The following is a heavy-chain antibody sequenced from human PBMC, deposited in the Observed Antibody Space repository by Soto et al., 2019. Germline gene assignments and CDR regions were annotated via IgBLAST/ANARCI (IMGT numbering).Heavy chain of an antibody. CDR2: FDPEDGET. V-gene: IGHV1-24*01. J-gene: IGHJ5*02. D-gene: IGHD2-2*02. CDR3: ATGYCGSTSCYKGEKDWFDP. Sequence: ASVKVSCKVSGYILTELSMHWVRQAPGKGLEWMGGFDPEDGETIYAQKFQGRVTMTEDTSTDTAYMELSSLRSEDTAVYYCATGYCGSTSCYKGEKDWFDPWGQGTLVTVYS. CDR1: GYILTELS.